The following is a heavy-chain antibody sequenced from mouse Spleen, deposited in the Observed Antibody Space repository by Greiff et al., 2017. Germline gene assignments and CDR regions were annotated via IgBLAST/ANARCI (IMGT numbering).Heavy chain of an antibody. V-gene: IGHV2-9*02. Sequence: VQGVESGPGLVAPSQSLSITCTVSGFSLTSYGVHWVRQPPGKGLEWLGVIWAGGSTNYNSALMSRLGISKDNSKSQVFLKMNSLQTDGTARYYCARGSLAMDYWGQGTSVTVSA. CDR2: IWAGGST. CDR1: GFSLTSYG. J-gene: IGHJ4*01. CDR3: ARGSLAMDY.